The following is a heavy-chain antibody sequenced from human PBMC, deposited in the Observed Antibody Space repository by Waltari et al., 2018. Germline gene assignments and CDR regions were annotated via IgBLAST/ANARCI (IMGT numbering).Heavy chain of an antibody. CDR3: ARVPMVRGVLAFMDV. J-gene: IGHJ6*02. CDR2: IYHNGST. D-gene: IGHD3-10*01. CDR1: GYSISSGYY. Sequence: QVQLQESGPGLVKPSETLSLTCAVSGYSISSGYYWGWIRQPPGKGLEWIGNIYHNGSTYDNPSRKSRVTISVDTSKNQFSLKLSSVTAADTAVYYCARVPMVRGVLAFMDVWGQGTTVTVSS. V-gene: IGHV4-38-2*01.